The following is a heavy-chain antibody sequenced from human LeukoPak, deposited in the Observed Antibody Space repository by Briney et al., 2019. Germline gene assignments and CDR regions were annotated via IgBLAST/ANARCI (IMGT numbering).Heavy chain of an antibody. D-gene: IGHD2-2*01. CDR1: GFTFSSYG. J-gene: IGHJ6*02. CDR3: AKDIVVVPAAPRNDCYYYGMDV. CDR2: ISYDGSNK. Sequence: GGSLRLSCAASGFTFSSYGMHWVRQAPGKGLEWVAVISYDGSNKYYADSVKGRFSISIDNSKTTRYLQMNSLRAEDTAVYYCAKDIVVVPAAPRNDCYYYGMDVWGQGTTVTVSS. V-gene: IGHV3-30*18.